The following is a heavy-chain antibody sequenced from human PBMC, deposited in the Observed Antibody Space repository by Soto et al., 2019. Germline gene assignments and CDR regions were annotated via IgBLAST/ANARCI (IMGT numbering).Heavy chain of an antibody. CDR3: ARNLGGYSNNYFDY. CDR1: GGSISSDDYY. D-gene: IGHD5-18*01. J-gene: IGHJ4*02. Sequence: TRSLTCTVSGGSISSDDYYGSWIRQPPGKGLEWIGYISYSGTTYYNPSLKSRVTISIDMSQNQFSLKLSFVTAADTAVYYCARNLGGYSNNYFDYWGQGTLVTVS. CDR2: ISYSGTT. V-gene: IGHV4-30-4*01.